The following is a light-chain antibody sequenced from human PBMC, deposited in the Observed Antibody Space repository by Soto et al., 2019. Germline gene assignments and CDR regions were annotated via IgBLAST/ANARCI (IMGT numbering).Light chain of an antibody. J-gene: IGKJ1*01. CDR1: QSISSW. CDR3: QQYNSYSTWT. CDR2: KAS. V-gene: IGKV1-5*03. Sequence: DIQMTQSPSTLSASVGDRVTITCRASQSISSWLAWYQQKPGKAPKLLIYKASSLESGVPSSFSGSGSGTEFTLTISRLQADDFASYYCQQYNSYSTWTFGQGTKVEIK.